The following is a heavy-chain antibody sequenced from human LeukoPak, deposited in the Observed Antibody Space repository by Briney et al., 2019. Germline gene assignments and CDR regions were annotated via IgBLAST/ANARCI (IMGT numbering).Heavy chain of an antibody. Sequence: SETLSPTYTVSGASVSSFNWSWIRQPPGKGLQWLRYMYYSDGTNYNPSLKSRPTISVDPSNRQISLSLTSVTAADTAFYYCTRTRAPYGDYLKYFDHWGQGVLVTVSS. J-gene: IGHJ4*02. CDR2: MYYSDGT. CDR1: GASVSSFN. V-gene: IGHV4-59*02. D-gene: IGHD4-17*01. CDR3: TRTRAPYGDYLKYFDH.